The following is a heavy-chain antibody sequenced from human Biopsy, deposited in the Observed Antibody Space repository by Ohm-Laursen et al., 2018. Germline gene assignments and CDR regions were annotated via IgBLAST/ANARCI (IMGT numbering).Heavy chain of an antibody. J-gene: IGHJ4*02. D-gene: IGHD2-8*01. CDR2: ISASGNHI. V-gene: IGHV3-21*01. Sequence: GSLRLSCAASGFTFSGFSMNWVRQAQGKGLGWVSSISASGNHIYYTDSVKGRFTVSRDNGKNSVYLQMNSLRVEDTAVYYCARDGEAKYCKHGVCPSDFWGQGTLVTVSS. CDR1: GFTFSGFS. CDR3: ARDGEAKYCKHGVCPSDF.